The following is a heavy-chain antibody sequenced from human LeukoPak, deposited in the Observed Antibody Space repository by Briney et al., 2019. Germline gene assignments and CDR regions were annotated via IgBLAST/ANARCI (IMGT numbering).Heavy chain of an antibody. J-gene: IGHJ4*02. V-gene: IGHV4-39*01. Sequence: SETLSLTCTVSGGSISSTTYYWGWIRQPPGKGLEWIGNIYNSGRTYYNPSLKSRATISVDTSKNQFSLKLTSVTAADTAVYYCARPWASGSLRFGFDYWGQGTLVTASS. D-gene: IGHD3-10*01. CDR1: GGSISSTTYY. CDR2: IYNSGRT. CDR3: ARPWASGSLRFGFDY.